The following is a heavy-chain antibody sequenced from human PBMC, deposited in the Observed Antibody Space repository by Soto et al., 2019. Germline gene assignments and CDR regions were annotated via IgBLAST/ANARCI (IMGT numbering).Heavy chain of an antibody. CDR3: AREKVGRYSCGLSVWFDP. CDR1: GGSISSYY. J-gene: IGHJ5*02. CDR2: IYYSGST. D-gene: IGHD5-18*01. V-gene: IGHV4-59*01. Sequence: SETLSLTCTVSGGSISSYYWSWIRQPPGKGLEWIGYIYYSGSTNYNPSLKSRVTISVDTSKNQFSLKLSSVTAADTAVYYCAREKVGRYSCGLSVWFDPWGQGTLVTVSS.